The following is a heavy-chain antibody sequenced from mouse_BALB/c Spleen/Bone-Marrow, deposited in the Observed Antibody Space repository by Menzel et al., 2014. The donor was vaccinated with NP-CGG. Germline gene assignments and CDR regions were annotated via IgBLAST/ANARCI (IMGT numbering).Heavy chain of an antibody. J-gene: IGHJ3*01. CDR1: GFNFSSYG. D-gene: IGHD2-4*01. Sequence: EVHLVESGGGLVKPGGSLKLSCAASGFNFSSYGMSWVRQTPEKRLEWVASISGGGSYTYFPDSVKGRITISRGNAKNNLYLQMSSLRSEDTALYYCARHDYDWFAYWGQGTLVTVSA. CDR2: ISGGGSYT. V-gene: IGHV5-9-2*01. CDR3: ARHDYDWFAY.